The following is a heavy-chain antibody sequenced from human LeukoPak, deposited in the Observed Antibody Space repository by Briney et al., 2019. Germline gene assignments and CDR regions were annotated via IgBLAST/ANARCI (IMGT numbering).Heavy chain of an antibody. CDR1: GFTFDDSA. Sequence: GGSLRLSCAASGFTFDDSAMHRVRQAPGKGLEWVSGISWNSVSIDYADSVKGRFTISRDNAKNSLYLQMNSLRAEDTALYYCAKDTSYGSGPKSVFDYWGQGTLVTVSS. D-gene: IGHD3-10*01. J-gene: IGHJ4*02. V-gene: IGHV3-9*01. CDR2: ISWNSVSI. CDR3: AKDTSYGSGPKSVFDY.